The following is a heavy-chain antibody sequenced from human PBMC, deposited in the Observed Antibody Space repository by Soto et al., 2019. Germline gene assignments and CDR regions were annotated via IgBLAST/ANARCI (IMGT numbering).Heavy chain of an antibody. CDR3: ARPIVGASGGYWFDP. Sequence: QLQLQESGPGLVKPSETLSLTCTVSGGSISSSSYYWGWIRQPPGKGLEWIGSIYYSGSTYYNPSYKSRITISVDTSKNQFSLKLSYVTAADTAVYYCARPIVGASGGYWFDPWGQGTLVTVSS. CDR2: IYYSGST. V-gene: IGHV4-39*01. CDR1: GGSISSSSYY. J-gene: IGHJ5*02. D-gene: IGHD1-26*01.